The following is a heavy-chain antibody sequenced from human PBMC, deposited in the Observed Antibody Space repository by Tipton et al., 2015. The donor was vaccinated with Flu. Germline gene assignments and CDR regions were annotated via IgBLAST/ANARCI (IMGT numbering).Heavy chain of an antibody. Sequence: LRLSCTVSGGSISSYYWSWIRQPPGKGLEWIGYIYCSGSTNYNPSLKSRVTISVDTSKNQFSLKLSSVTAADTAVYYCARVVPAAIRGWFDPWGQGTLVTVSS. CDR3: ARVVPAAIRGWFDP. D-gene: IGHD2-2*02. CDR2: IYCSGST. J-gene: IGHJ5*02. CDR1: GGSISSYY. V-gene: IGHV4-59*01.